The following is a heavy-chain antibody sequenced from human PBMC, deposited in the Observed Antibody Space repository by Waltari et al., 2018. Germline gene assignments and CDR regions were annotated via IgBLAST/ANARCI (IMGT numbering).Heavy chain of an antibody. CDR2: LNPHSGGA. D-gene: IGHD3-10*01. V-gene: IGHV1-2*02. CDR1: GYTLTAYY. Sequence: QVQLVQSGAEVKKPGASVKISCKPSGYTLTAYYIYWLRQAPGQQFACMGWLNPHSGGAAYSPGFQGRITMTWDTSISTAYMDVSGLTTDDTAVYYCARDRAGAHLDYWGQGSLVTVSS. J-gene: IGHJ4*02. CDR3: ARDRAGAHLDY.